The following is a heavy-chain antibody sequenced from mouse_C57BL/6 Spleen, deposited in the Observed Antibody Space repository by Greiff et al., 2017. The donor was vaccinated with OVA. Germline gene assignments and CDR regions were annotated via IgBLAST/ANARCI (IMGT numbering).Heavy chain of an antibody. D-gene: IGHD1-1*01. V-gene: IGHV1-63*01. Sequence: VQLQQSGAELVRPGTSVKMSCKASGYTFTNYWIGWAKQRPGHGLEWIGDIYPGGGYTNYNEKFKGKATLTADKSSSTAYMQFSSLTSEDSAIYYCAKGGDYYGSSYGAFDYWGQGTTLTVSS. CDR3: AKGGDYYGSSYGAFDY. CDR2: IYPGGGYT. CDR1: GYTFTNYW. J-gene: IGHJ2*01.